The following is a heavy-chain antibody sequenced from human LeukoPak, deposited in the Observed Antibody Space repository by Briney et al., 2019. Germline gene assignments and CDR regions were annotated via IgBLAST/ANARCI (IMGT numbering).Heavy chain of an antibody. CDR1: GFTFSDSA. CDR2: ISASGVST. V-gene: IGHV3-23*01. J-gene: IGHJ4*02. Sequence: GGSLRLSCAASGFTFSDSAMTWVRQAPGKGLEWVSLISASGVSTYYADSVKGRFTISRDNSKNTLYLQMNSLRADDTAVYYCANSKAGWGQGTLVTVSS. CDR3: ANSKAG.